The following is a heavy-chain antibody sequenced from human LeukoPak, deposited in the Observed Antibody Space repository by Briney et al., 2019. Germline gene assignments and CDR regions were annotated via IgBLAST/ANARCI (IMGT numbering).Heavy chain of an antibody. V-gene: IGHV4-4*07. CDR1: GGSITTNY. CDR3: ARESKSYDGSGYYHDY. J-gene: IGHJ4*02. CDR2: IYTSGST. Sequence: SETLSLTCTVFGGSITTNYWSWIRQPAGKGLEWIGRIYTSGSTDYNPSLRSRVSMSVDTSRNQFSLKLTSVTAADTAVYYCARESKSYDGSGYYHDYWGQGTLVAVSS. D-gene: IGHD3-22*01.